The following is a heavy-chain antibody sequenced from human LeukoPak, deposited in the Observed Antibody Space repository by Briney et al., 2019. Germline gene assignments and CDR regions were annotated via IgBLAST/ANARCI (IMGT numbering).Heavy chain of an antibody. D-gene: IGHD6-13*01. V-gene: IGHV3-21*01. Sequence: GGSLRLSCAASGFTFSSYSMNWVRQAPGKGLEWVSSTSSSSSYIYYADSVKGRFTISRDNAKNSLYLQMNSLRAEDTAVYYCARAYSSSWYWEFDYWGQGTLVTVSS. CDR1: GFTFSSYS. CDR2: TSSSSSYI. J-gene: IGHJ4*02. CDR3: ARAYSSSWYWEFDY.